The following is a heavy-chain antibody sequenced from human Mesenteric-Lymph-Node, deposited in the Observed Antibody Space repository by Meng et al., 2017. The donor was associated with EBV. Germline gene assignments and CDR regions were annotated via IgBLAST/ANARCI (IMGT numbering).Heavy chain of an antibody. J-gene: IGHJ4*02. CDR3: AKQKDSHSISSGDY. CDR1: GFTFSSYA. Sequence: EXQVVEXXXGLVQPGXSLRLSXAASGFTFSSYAMTRVRQAPGKGLEWVSTISASGDFTYYADSVKGRLTISRDYSKNTLYLQMNSLRVEDTAVYYCAKQKDSHSISSGDYSGQGTLVTVAS. CDR2: ISASGDFT. V-gene: IGHV3-23*04. D-gene: IGHD6-6*01.